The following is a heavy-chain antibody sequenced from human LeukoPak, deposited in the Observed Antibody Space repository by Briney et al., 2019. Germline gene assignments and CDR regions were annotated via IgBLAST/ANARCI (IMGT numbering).Heavy chain of an antibody. D-gene: IGHD1-1*01. Sequence: GGPLRLPCPASGFAFSTYAMSWVRQAQGKGLEWVSALSGSGGSTYYADSVKGRFTISRDNSKNTLYLQMNSLRAEDTAVYYCAKERTSEGYFDYWGQGTLVTVSS. CDR1: GFAFSTYA. J-gene: IGHJ4*02. CDR3: AKERTSEGYFDY. V-gene: IGHV3-23*01. CDR2: LSGSGGST.